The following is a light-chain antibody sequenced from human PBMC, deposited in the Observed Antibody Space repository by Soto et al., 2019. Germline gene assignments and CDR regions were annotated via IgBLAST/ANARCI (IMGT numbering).Light chain of an antibody. J-gene: IGLJ3*02. CDR3: AVWDDSLNGHWV. CDR1: TSNIGSNI. CDR2: SNN. Sequence: QSVLTQPPSASGTPGQRVTISCSGSTSNIGSNIVNWYQQLPRTAPKLLIYSNNQRPSGVPDRFSGSKSGTSASLAISGLQSEDEADYFCAVWDDSLNGHWVFGGGTKVTVL. V-gene: IGLV1-44*01.